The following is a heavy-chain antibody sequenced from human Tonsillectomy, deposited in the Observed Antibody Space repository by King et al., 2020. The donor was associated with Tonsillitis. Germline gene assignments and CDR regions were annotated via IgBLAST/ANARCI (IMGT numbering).Heavy chain of an antibody. CDR3: TSLRYCDSNGCYDY. D-gene: IGHD3-22*01. V-gene: IGHV3-73*02. CDR2: IRTRLNNYAT. J-gene: IGHJ4*02. CDR1: GFTFRGSR. Sequence: DVQLVESGGGLVQPGGSLKLSCAASGFTFRGSRMHWVRQASGRGLEWVGRIRTRLNNYATSYAASVQGRFTISRDDSKNTAYLQMNSLKTDDTAIYYCTSLRYCDSNGCYDYWGQGTLVTVSS.